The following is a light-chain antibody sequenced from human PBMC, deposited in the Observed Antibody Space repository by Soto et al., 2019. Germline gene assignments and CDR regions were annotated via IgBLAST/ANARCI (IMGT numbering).Light chain of an antibody. CDR3: FSSTTSSTLV. Sequence: QSALTQPASVSGSPGQSITISCTGTSSDVGGYNYVSWYQQHPAKAPRLMIYEVSNRPSGVSHRFSGSKSGNTASLTISGLQAEDEADYYRFSSTTSSTLVFGGGTKLTVL. CDR2: EVS. V-gene: IGLV2-14*01. J-gene: IGLJ2*01. CDR1: SSDVGGYNY.